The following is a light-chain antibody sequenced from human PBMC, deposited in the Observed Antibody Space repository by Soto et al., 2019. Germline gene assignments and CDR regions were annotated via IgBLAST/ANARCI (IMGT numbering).Light chain of an antibody. CDR1: QSISGTF. CDR3: HQYDSGWI. CDR2: GAT. J-gene: IGKJ1*01. Sequence: EIVLTQSPGTLSLSPGERATLSCRASQSISGTFLAWYQHKPGQAPRVLIYGATRRATGIPDRFSGSGSGTDFTLTISRLEPEDFALYYCHQYDSGWIFGQGTKVEMK. V-gene: IGKV3-20*01.